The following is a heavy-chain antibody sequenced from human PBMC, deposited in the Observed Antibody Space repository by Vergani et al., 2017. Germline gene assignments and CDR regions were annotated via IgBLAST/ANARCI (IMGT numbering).Heavy chain of an antibody. CDR1: GFTFNSYA. V-gene: IGHV3-23*01. J-gene: IGHJ5*02. CDR2: INNNGGST. Sequence: QLLESGGGLIQPGGSLRLSCAASGFTFNSYAMTWVRQAPGKGLEWVSGINNNGGSTYYADSVKGRFTISRDNSKNTLYLQMNSLRDEDTGVYYCARGLRLLYNRFDPWGQGTLVTVSS. D-gene: IGHD1-14*01. CDR3: ARGLRLLYNRFDP.